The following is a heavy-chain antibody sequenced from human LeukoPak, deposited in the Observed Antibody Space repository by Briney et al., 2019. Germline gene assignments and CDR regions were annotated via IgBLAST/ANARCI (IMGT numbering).Heavy chain of an antibody. V-gene: IGHV5-51*01. J-gene: IGHJ3*02. Sequence: GESLKISCQGFGYTFTTYWIAWVRQMPGKGLEWMGVIYPGDSDTRYGPSFKGQVTISADKSISIAYLQWSSLKASDTAMYYCARLPLYSGTNADPLDIWGRGTMVTVSS. CDR1: GYTFTTYW. CDR3: ARLPLYSGTNADPLDI. CDR2: IYPGDSDT. D-gene: IGHD1-26*01.